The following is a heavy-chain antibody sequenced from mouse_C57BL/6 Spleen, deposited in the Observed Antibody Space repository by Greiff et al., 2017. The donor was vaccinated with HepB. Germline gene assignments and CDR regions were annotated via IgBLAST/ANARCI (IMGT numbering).Heavy chain of an antibody. V-gene: IGHV1-50*01. Sequence: QVQLQQPGAELVKPGASVKLSCKASGYTFTSYWMQWVKQRPGQGLEWIGEIDPSDSYTNYNQKFKGKATLTVDTSSSTAYMQLSSLTSEDSAVYYCASGGTMVTTNYFDYWGQGTTLTVSS. D-gene: IGHD2-2*01. J-gene: IGHJ2*01. CDR3: ASGGTMVTTNYFDY. CDR1: GYTFTSYW. CDR2: IDPSDSYT.